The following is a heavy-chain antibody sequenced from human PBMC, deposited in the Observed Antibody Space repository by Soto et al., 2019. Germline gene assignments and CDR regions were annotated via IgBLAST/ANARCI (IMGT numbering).Heavy chain of an antibody. CDR1: GDSISSGGYY. J-gene: IGHJ4*02. V-gene: IGHV4-31*03. CDR2: IYYSGNT. CDR3: TSTYYTSDSGPYDY. Sequence: QVQLKKSGPGLVKPSQTLSLTCTVSGDSISSGGYYWSWSRQHPGKSMEGIGYIYYSGNTYYNPSLESRVSISADTSENQFALQVKSVTVANTAVYYCTSTYYTSDSGPYDYWGMGTLVTVSS. D-gene: IGHD1-26*01.